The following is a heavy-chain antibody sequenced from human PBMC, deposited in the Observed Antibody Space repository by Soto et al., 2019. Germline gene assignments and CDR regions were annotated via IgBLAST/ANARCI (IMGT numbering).Heavy chain of an antibody. CDR1: GGSFSGYY. Sequence: SETLSLTCAVYGGSFSGYYWSWIRQPPGKGLEWIGEINHSGSTNYNPSLKSRVTISVDTSKNQFSLKLSSVTAADTAVYYCARNVPHXDILTGDNHYYYYGMDVWGQGTTVTVSS. CDR2: INHSGST. CDR3: ARNVPHXDILTGDNHYYYYGMDV. D-gene: IGHD3-9*01. J-gene: IGHJ6*02. V-gene: IGHV4-34*01.